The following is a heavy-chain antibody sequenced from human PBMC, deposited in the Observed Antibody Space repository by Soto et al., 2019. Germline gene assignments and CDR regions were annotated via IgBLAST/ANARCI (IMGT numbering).Heavy chain of an antibody. CDR2: ISGSGGST. CDR3: AKDTRSSSPNYYYYGMDV. CDR1: GFTFSSYG. J-gene: IGHJ6*02. D-gene: IGHD6-13*01. V-gene: IGHV3-23*01. Sequence: QPGGSLRLSCAASGFTFSSYGMSWVRQAPGKGLEWVSAISGSGGSTYYADSVKGRFTISRDNSKNTLYLQMNSLRAEDTAVYYCAKDTRSSSPNYYYYGMDVWGQGTTVTVSS.